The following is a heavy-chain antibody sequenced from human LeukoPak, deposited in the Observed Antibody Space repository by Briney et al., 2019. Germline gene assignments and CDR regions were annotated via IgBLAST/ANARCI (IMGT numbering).Heavy chain of an antibody. J-gene: IGHJ5*02. Sequence: SETLSLTCIVSGGSIGSYYWSWIRQPAGKGLEWIGRMSSSGSTGGTNYNPSLKSRVTMSLDTSKNQFSLNLNSVTAADTVVYYCARSRITAAGNWFDPWGQGIQVTVSS. CDR3: ARSRITAAGNWFDP. CDR1: GGSIGSYY. V-gene: IGHV4-4*07. D-gene: IGHD6-13*01. CDR2: MSSSGSTGGT.